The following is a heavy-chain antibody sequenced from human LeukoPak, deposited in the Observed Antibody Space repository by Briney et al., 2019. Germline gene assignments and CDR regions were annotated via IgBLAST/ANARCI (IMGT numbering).Heavy chain of an antibody. CDR2: IYYSGST. D-gene: IGHD6-13*01. CDR3: ARGLPGQQLFSDAFDI. J-gene: IGHJ3*02. Sequence: LRLSCAASGFTFSDYCISWIRQHPGKGLEWIGYIYYSGSTYYNPSLKSRVTISVDTSKNQFSLKLSSVTAADTAVYYCARGLPGQQLFSDAFDIWGQGTMVTVSS. CDR1: GFTFSDYC. V-gene: IGHV4-31*02.